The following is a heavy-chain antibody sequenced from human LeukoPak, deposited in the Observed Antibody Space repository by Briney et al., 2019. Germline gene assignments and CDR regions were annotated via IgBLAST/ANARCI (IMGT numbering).Heavy chain of an antibody. Sequence: GGSLRLSCAASGFSVSRNYMTWVRQAPGEGLEWVSLIYSGGSTSYAGSVKGRFTISRDNSKNTLYLQMNSLRAEDTAVYYCARKTDHQTGGDYWGQGTLVTVSS. CDR3: ARKTDHQTGGDY. CDR1: GFSVSRNY. CDR2: IYSGGST. D-gene: IGHD1-1*01. V-gene: IGHV3-66*01. J-gene: IGHJ4*02.